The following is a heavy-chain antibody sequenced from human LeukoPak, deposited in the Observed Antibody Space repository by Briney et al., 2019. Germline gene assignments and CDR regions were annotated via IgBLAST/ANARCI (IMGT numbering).Heavy chain of an antibody. CDR2: LSGRGGNS. D-gene: IGHD6-13*01. J-gene: IGHJ4*02. CDR3: ARGIAANDY. Sequence: PGGSLRLSCAAPGFTFSIYVMSWVRQAPGKGLEWVSTLSGRGGNSYYADSVKGRFTISRDNSKNTLYLQMNSLRAEDTAVYYCARGIAANDYWGQGALVTVSS. CDR1: GFTFSIYV. V-gene: IGHV3-23*01.